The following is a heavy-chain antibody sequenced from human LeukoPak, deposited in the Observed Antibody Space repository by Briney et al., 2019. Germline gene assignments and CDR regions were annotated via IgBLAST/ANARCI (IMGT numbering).Heavy chain of an antibody. CDR1: GFTFGKYW. Sequence: GGSLRLSCVASGFTFGKYWMSWVRQAPGKGLDWVSVISGSAHKIRYADSVKGRFTISRDNSENIVYLQMNNLRAEDTAVYYCAGRVTGYSSGYVYWGQGTLVTVSS. CDR2: ISGSAHKI. D-gene: IGHD5-18*01. CDR3: AGRVTGYSSGYVY. J-gene: IGHJ4*02. V-gene: IGHV3-23*01.